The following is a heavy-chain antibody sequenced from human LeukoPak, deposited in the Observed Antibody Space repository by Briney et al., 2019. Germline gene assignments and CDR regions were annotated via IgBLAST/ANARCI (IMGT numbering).Heavy chain of an antibody. Sequence: PGGSLRLSCAASGFTFSSYWMHWVRQAPGRGLEWVSRINSDGSSTSYADSVKGRFTISRDNAKNTLYLQMNSLRAEDTAVYYCARDRATSSYKYYYYYGMDVWGQGTTVTVSS. V-gene: IGHV3-74*01. CDR3: ARDRATSSYKYYYYYGMDV. D-gene: IGHD2-2*02. CDR1: GFTFSSYW. J-gene: IGHJ6*02. CDR2: INSDGSST.